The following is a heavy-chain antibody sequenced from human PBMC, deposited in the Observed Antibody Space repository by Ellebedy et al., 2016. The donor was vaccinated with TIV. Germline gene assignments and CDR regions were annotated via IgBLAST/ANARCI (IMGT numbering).Heavy chain of an antibody. D-gene: IGHD3-10*01. CDR2: ISDTSGTT. CDR1: GFSFRSYT. V-gene: IGHV3-23*01. Sequence: GGSLRLXXTASGFSFRSYTMGWVRQAPGKGLEWVSAISDTSGTTYFADSVEGRFTISRDNSKNTMFLQMNSLRPEDTAVYYCARVRGTGQDHYYIDVWGKGATVTVSS. J-gene: IGHJ6*03. CDR3: ARVRGTGQDHYYIDV.